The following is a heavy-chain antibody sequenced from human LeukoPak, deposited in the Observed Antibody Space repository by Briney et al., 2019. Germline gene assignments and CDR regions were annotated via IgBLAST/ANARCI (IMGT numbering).Heavy chain of an antibody. V-gene: IGHV4-59*01. J-gene: IGHJ5*02. CDR1: GASISNFY. Sequence: PSETLSLICTVSGASISNFYWTWIRQPPGKGLEWIGYIHYSGSTNYNPSLKSRVTMSVDTSKNQFSLKLTSVTAADTAVYYCARGPPGGRFDPWGQGTLVTVSS. CDR2: IHYSGST. CDR3: ARGPPGGRFDP. D-gene: IGHD3-10*01.